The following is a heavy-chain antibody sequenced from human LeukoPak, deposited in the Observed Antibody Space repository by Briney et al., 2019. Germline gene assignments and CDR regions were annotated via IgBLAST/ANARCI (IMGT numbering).Heavy chain of an antibody. V-gene: IGHV1-2*02. J-gene: IGHJ4*02. CDR3: ASISHYDSSGYYYPAH. CDR2: INPNSGGT. CDR1: GYTFTGYY. Sequence: WASVKVSCKASGYTFTGYYMHWVRQAPGQGLEWMGWINPNSGGTNYAQKFQGRVTMTRDTSISTAYMELSRLRSDDTAVYYCASISHYDSSGYYYPAHWGQGTLVTVSS. D-gene: IGHD3-22*01.